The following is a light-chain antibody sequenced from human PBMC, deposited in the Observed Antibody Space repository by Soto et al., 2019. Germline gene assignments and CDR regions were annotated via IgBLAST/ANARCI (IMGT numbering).Light chain of an antibody. CDR2: AAS. CDR3: QQSYSTSIT. J-gene: IGKJ5*01. V-gene: IGKV1-39*01. Sequence: DIQMTQSPSSLSASVGDRVTITCRASQSIGSNLNWYQQKPGKAPKLLIYAASSLQSGVPSRFSGSGSGTDFTLTISSLQPEDFATYYCQQSYSTSITFGQGTRLEIK. CDR1: QSIGSN.